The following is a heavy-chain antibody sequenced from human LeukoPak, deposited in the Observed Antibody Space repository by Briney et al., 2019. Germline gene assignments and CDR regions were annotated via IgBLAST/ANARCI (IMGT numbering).Heavy chain of an antibody. V-gene: IGHV3-21*04. CDR3: ARAPPPGDYGDY. J-gene: IGHJ4*02. CDR1: GFAFSSYS. CDR2: ISSSSTYI. Sequence: GGSLRLSCAASGFAFSSYSMNWVRQAPGKGLEWVSSISSSSTYIYYADSVKGRFTISRDNAKNSLYLQMNSLRAEDTAVYYCARAPPPGDYGDYWGQGTLVTVSS.